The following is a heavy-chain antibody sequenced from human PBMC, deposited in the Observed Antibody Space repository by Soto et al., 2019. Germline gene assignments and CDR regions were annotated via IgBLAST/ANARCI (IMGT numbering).Heavy chain of an antibody. D-gene: IGHD2-21*02. Sequence: QVQLVESGGGVVQPGRSLRLSCAASGFTFSAYGIHWVRQAPGKGLEWVATISFDSRDKVYVESMKGRLTISRENSKNTVYLQMYSRRAEDTAVYHCARVCGGDCGNAFDIWGQGTVVTVSS. J-gene: IGHJ3*02. V-gene: IGHV3-33*05. CDR3: ARVCGGDCGNAFDI. CDR1: GFTFSAYG. CDR2: ISFDSRDK.